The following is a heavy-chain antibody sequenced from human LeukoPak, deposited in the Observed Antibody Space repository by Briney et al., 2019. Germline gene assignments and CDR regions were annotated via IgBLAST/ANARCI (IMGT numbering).Heavy chain of an antibody. J-gene: IGHJ6*02. CDR1: GGSISSSSYY. CDR3: ARHRSSGVIYYYYYYGMDV. Sequence: SETLSLTCTVSGGSISSSSYYWGWIRQPPGKGLEWIGIIYYSGSTYYNPSLKSRVTISVDTSKNQFSLKLSSVTAADTAVYYCARHRSSGVIYYYYYYGMDVWGQGTTVTVSS. V-gene: IGHV4-39*01. D-gene: IGHD6-19*01. CDR2: IYYSGST.